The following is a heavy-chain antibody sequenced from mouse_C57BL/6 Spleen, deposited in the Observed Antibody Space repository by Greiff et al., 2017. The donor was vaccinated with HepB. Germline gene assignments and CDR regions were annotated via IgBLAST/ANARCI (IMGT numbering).Heavy chain of an antibody. Sequence: VQLQESGAELARPGASVKLSCKASGYTFTSYGISWVKQRTGQGLEWIGEIYPRSGNTYYNEKFKGKATLTADKSSSTAYMELRSLTSEDSAVYFCARRGDYDLCDYWGQGTTLTVSS. D-gene: IGHD2-4*01. CDR2: IYPRSGNT. V-gene: IGHV1-81*01. J-gene: IGHJ2*01. CDR3: ARRGDYDLCDY. CDR1: GYTFTSYG.